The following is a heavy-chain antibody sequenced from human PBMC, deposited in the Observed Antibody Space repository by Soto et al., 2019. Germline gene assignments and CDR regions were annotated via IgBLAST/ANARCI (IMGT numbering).Heavy chain of an antibody. Sequence: ASVKVSCKASGYTCTSYGISWLRQAPGQGLEWMGWINANSGDTNYAQKFQGRVTMTRDTSISRAYMELSRLRSDDTAVYYCARGRTGTTSYFDYWGQGNLVTVSS. CDR2: INANSGDT. CDR3: ARGRTGTTSYFDY. J-gene: IGHJ4*02. CDR1: GYTCTSYG. D-gene: IGHD1-1*01. V-gene: IGHV1-2*02.